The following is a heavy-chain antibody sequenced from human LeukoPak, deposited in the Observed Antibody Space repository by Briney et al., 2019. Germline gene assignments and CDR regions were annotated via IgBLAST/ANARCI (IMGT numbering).Heavy chain of an antibody. D-gene: IGHD3-22*01. Sequence: PGGSLRLSCAASGFTFSSYSMNWVRQAPGKGLEWVSSISSSSSYIYYADSVKGRFTISRDNAKNSLYLQMNSLRAEDTAVYYCARDQGSYYYDSSGYFVGDYWGQGTLSPSPQ. V-gene: IGHV3-21*01. J-gene: IGHJ4*02. CDR1: GFTFSSYS. CDR3: ARDQGSYYYDSSGYFVGDY. CDR2: ISSSSSYI.